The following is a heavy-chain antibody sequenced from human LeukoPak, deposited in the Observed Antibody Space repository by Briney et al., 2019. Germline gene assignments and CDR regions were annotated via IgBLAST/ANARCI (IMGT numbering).Heavy chain of an antibody. Sequence: GGSLRLSCAASGFTLDDDAMRWVRQAPGKGRGWVSGIGGIGGGIVYADSVKGRVTTPRNNAQKSPYLQMNRPGAEDTALYYCVKVTAAGFVDHWGQGTLVTVSS. D-gene: IGHD6-13*01. CDR2: IGGIGGGI. CDR1: GFTLDDDA. CDR3: VKVTAAGFVDH. V-gene: IGHV3-9*01. J-gene: IGHJ4*02.